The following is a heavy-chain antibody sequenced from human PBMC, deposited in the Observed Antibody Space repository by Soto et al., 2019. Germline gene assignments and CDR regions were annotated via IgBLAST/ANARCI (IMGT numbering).Heavy chain of an antibody. Sequence: GESLKISWKGSGYSFTNQWISWVRQMPGKGLEWMGRIDPSDSYINYSPSFQGHVTISVDKSINTAYLQWSSLKASDTAMYYCVRRDYDTLTGYYTVDFWGQGTMVTVSS. J-gene: IGHJ4*02. CDR1: GYSFTNQW. V-gene: IGHV5-10-1*01. CDR3: VRRDYDTLTGYYTVDF. CDR2: IDPSDSYI. D-gene: IGHD3-9*01.